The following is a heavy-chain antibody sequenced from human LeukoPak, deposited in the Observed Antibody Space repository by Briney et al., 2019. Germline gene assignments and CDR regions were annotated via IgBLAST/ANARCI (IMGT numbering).Heavy chain of an antibody. CDR2: ISSSSSTI. CDR1: GFTFSSYS. CDR3: ARDDAVGYCSSTSCYMYAFDI. Sequence: QPGGSLRLSCAASGFTFSSYSMNWVRQAPGKGLEWVSYISSSSSTIYYADSVKGRFTISRDNAKNSLYLQMNSLRAEDTAVYYCARDDAVGYCSSTSCYMYAFDIWGQGTMVTASS. V-gene: IGHV3-48*04. J-gene: IGHJ3*02. D-gene: IGHD2-2*02.